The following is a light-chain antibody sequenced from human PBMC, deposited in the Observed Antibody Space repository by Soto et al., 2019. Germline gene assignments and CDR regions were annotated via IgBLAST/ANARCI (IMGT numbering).Light chain of an antibody. CDR1: QTIDGA. V-gene: IGKV1-5*03. CDR2: KAS. Sequence: DIQMTQSPSTLSASVGDRVTITRRASQTIDGALVWYQQKPGKAPTLLIYKASSLESGVPSRFSGSGFGTEFTLTISSLQPDDFATYYCQQHKSYPRTFGQGTKVETK. J-gene: IGKJ1*01. CDR3: QQHKSYPRT.